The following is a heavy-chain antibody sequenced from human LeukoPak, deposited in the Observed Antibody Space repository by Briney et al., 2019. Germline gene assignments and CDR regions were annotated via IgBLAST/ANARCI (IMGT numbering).Heavy chain of an antibody. Sequence: SETLSLTCTVSGGSISSYYWSWIRQPPGKGQEWIGYIYYSGSTNYNPSLKSRVTISVDTSKNQFSLKLSSVTAADTAVYYCARSYGSGSYYTIDYWGQGTLVTVSS. J-gene: IGHJ4*02. CDR1: GGSISSYY. CDR3: ARSYGSGSYYTIDY. V-gene: IGHV4-59*01. CDR2: IYYSGST. D-gene: IGHD3-10*01.